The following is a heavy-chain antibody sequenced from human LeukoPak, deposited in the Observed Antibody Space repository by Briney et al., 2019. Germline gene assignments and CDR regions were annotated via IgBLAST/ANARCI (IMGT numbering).Heavy chain of an antibody. D-gene: IGHD1-26*01. V-gene: IGHV1-69*13. Sequence: ASVKVSCKASGGTFSSYAISWVRQAPGQGLEWMGGIIPIFGTANYAQKFQGRVTITADESTSTAYMELSSLRSEDTAVHYCARGYGGSYYDPFDYWGQGTLVTVSS. CDR1: GGTFSSYA. CDR3: ARGYGGSYYDPFDY. CDR2: IIPIFGTA. J-gene: IGHJ4*02.